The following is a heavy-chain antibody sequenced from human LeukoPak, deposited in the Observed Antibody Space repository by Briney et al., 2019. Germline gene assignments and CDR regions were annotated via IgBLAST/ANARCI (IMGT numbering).Heavy chain of an antibody. CDR2: INSDGSST. D-gene: IGHD1-26*01. V-gene: IGHV3-74*01. CDR1: GFTFSSYW. Sequence: LGGSLRLSCAASGFTFSSYWMHWVRQAPGKGLVWVSRINSDGSSTSYADSVKGRFTISRDNAKNTLYLQMNSLRAEDTAVYYCARVNGGSFDLAYYGMDVWGQGTTVTVSS. J-gene: IGHJ6*02. CDR3: ARVNGGSFDLAYYGMDV.